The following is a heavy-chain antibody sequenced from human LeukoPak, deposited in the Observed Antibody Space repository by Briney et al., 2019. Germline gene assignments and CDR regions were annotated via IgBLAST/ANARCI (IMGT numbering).Heavy chain of an antibody. D-gene: IGHD1-26*01. Sequence: GGSLRLSCAASGFTFSNYAMSWVRQAPGKGLEWVAVISYDGSNKYYADSVKGRFTISRDNSKNTLYLQMNSLRAEDTAVYYCARSHYTLPYYFDYWGQGTLVTVSS. J-gene: IGHJ4*02. CDR1: GFTFSNYA. CDR3: ARSHYTLPYYFDY. V-gene: IGHV3-30-3*01. CDR2: ISYDGSNK.